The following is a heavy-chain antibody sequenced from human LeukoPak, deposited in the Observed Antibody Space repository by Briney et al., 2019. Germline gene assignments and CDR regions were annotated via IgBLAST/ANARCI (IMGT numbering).Heavy chain of an antibody. CDR3: AREGPYTNPFDY. Sequence: PGRSLRLSCAASGFTFSSYGMHWVRQAPGKGLEWVAVIWYDGSNKYYADSVKGRFTISRDNSKNTRYLQMNSLRDEDTAVYYCAREGPYTNPFDYWGQGTLVTVSS. CDR2: IWYDGSNK. V-gene: IGHV3-33*01. CDR1: GFTFSSYG. D-gene: IGHD4-11*01. J-gene: IGHJ4*02.